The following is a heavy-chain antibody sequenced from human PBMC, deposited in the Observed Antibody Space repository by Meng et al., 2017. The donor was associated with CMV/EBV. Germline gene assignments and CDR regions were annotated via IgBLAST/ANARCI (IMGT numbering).Heavy chain of an antibody. D-gene: IGHD3-22*01. CDR3: ARDLYDSSGYPAYGMDV. CDR1: GGSVSSGSYY. J-gene: IGHJ6*02. V-gene: IGHV4-61*01. CDR2: IYYSGST. Sequence: SETLSLTCTVSGGSVSSGSYYWSWIRQPPGKGLEWIGYIYYSGSTNYNPSLKSRVTISVDTSKNQFSLKLSSVTAADTAVYYCARDLYDSSGYPAYGMDVWGQGTTVTVSS.